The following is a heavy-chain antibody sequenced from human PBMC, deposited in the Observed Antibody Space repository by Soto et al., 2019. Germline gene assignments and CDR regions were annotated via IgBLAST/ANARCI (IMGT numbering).Heavy chain of an antibody. CDR2: ISYDGSSK. J-gene: IGHJ1*01. CDR1: GFTFSNYG. Sequence: QVQLVESGGGVVQPGRSLRLSCAAAGFTFSNYGMHWVRQAPGKGLEWVALISYDGSSKEYADSVKGLFTNSRDNSKSTLFLAKNRLRVEDTAVYYCARGGYGDSPAEYFQHWGQGTLVTVSS. V-gene: IGHV3-30-3*01. CDR3: ARGGYGDSPAEYFQH. D-gene: IGHD4-17*01.